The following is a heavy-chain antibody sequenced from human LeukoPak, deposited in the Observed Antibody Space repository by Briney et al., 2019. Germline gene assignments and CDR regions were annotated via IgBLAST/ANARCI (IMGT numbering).Heavy chain of an antibody. CDR3: ARGPGEVVPAAIGWFDP. CDR2: ISGSGGST. CDR1: GFTFSSYA. D-gene: IGHD2-2*02. Sequence: PGGSLRLSCAASGFTFSSYAMSWVRQAPGKGLEWVSAISGSGGSTYYADSVKGRFTISRDNSKNTLYLQMNSLRAEDTAVYYCARGPGEVVPAAIGWFDPWGQGTLVTVSS. V-gene: IGHV3-23*01. J-gene: IGHJ5*02.